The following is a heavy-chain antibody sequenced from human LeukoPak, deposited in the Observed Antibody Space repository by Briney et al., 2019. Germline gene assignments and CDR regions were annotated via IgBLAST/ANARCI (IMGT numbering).Heavy chain of an antibody. D-gene: IGHD3-22*01. J-gene: IGHJ4*02. CDR1: GYSISSGYY. Sequence: SETLSLTCVVSGYSISSGYYWGWIRQPPGKGLEYIGSIYHSGNTYYNPSLKSRVTISVDTSKNQFSLKLRSVTAADAAVYYCARVRFFDSSGYYYDFDYWGQGARVTVSS. V-gene: IGHV4-38-2*01. CDR2: IYHSGNT. CDR3: ARVRFFDSSGYYYDFDY.